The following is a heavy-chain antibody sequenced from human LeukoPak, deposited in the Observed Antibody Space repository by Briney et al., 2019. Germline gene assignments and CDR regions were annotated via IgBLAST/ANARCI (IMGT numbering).Heavy chain of an antibody. V-gene: IGHV3-23*01. CDR2: ISGSGDT. J-gene: IGHJ4*02. D-gene: IGHD3-10*01. Sequence: GGSLRLSCAASGFTFVGNAVTWVRQAPGKGLEWVSTISGSGDTYYADSVKGRFTISRDDSKSTLSLQMNSLRAEDTALYYCAKKYYYGSGTYIFYFDXXXQGTPVTVSS. CDR1: GFTFVGNA. CDR3: AKKYYYGSGTYIFYFDX.